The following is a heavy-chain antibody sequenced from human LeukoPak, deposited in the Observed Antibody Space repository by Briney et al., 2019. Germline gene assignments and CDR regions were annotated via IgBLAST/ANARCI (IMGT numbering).Heavy chain of an antibody. V-gene: IGHV1-69*13. CDR1: GGTFCSYA. CDR3: ARSRYYYYYMDV. Sequence: ASVKVSCKASGGTFCSYAISWVRQAPGQGLEWMGGIIPIFGTANYAQKFQGRVTITADESTSTAYMELSSLRSEDTAVYYCARSRYYYYYMDVWGKGTTVTVSS. J-gene: IGHJ6*03. CDR2: IIPIFGTA.